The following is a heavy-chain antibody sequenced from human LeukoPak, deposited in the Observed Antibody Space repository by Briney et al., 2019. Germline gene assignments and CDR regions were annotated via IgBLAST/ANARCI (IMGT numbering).Heavy chain of an antibody. CDR1: GFTFSSYG. V-gene: IGHV3-30*18. CDR3: AKDVGGGDFATHY. D-gene: IGHD2-15*01. J-gene: IGHJ4*02. CDR2: ISYDGSNK. Sequence: GGSLRLSCAASGFTFSSYGMHWVRQAPGQGLEWVGVISYDGSNKYYADSLQGRFTISRDNSKNTLYLQMNSLRAEDTAVYYCAKDVGGGDFATHYWGQGTLVTVSS.